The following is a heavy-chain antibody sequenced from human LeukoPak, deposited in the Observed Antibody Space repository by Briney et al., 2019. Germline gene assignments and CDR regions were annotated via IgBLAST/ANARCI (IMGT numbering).Heavy chain of an antibody. CDR1: GYTFTRNY. Sequence: ASVKVSRKASGYTFTRNYMHWVRQAPGQGREWMGIINPRGGSTTYAQKFQGRLTMTRDTSTSTVYMELSSLRSEDTAVYYCAREDADYTFSFDFWGQGTLVTVSS. CDR2: INPRGGST. CDR3: AREDADYTFSFDF. V-gene: IGHV1-46*01. J-gene: IGHJ4*02. D-gene: IGHD4-17*01.